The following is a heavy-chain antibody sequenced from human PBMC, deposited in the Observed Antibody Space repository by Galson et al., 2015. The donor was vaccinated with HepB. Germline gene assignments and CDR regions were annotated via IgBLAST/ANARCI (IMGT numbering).Heavy chain of an antibody. CDR2: ISYDGSYK. CDR1: GFTARSYA. D-gene: IGHD6-19*01. CDR3: ARDGWEIAVAGMFDF. Sequence: SLRLSCAASGFTARSYAMHWVRQTPGKGLEWVAIISYDGSYKDYAESVKGRFTISRDNSKKTLYLQMNSLRAEDTAVYYCARDGWEIAVAGMFDFWGQGTLVTVSS. J-gene: IGHJ4*02. V-gene: IGHV3-30*04.